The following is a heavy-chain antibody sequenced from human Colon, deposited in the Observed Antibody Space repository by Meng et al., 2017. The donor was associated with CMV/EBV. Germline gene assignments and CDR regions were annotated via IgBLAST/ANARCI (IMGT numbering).Heavy chain of an antibody. D-gene: IGHD2-2*01. Sequence: ESLKISCTVSGYSISSGYYWGWIRQPPGKGLEWIGSIYHSGSTYYNPSLKSRVTISVDTSKNQFSLKLSSVTAADTAVYYCARGFGARLPAAILSYWGQGTLVTVSS. CDR2: IYHSGST. CDR3: ARGFGARLPAAILSY. CDR1: GYSISSGYY. J-gene: IGHJ4*02. V-gene: IGHV4-38-2*02.